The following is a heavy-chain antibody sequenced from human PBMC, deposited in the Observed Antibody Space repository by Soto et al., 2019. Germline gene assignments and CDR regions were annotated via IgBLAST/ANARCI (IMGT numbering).Heavy chain of an antibody. CDR3: ARDRAPIPAGNWFDP. J-gene: IGHJ5*02. V-gene: IGHV1-18*01. CDR2: ISAYNGNT. CDR1: GYTFTSYG. Sequence: QVQLVQSGAEVKKPGASVKVSCKASGYTFTSYGISWVRQAPGQGLERMGWISAYNGNTNYAQKLQGRVTMTTDTSTSTAYMELRSLRSDDTAVYYCARDRAPIPAGNWFDPWGQGTLVTVSS.